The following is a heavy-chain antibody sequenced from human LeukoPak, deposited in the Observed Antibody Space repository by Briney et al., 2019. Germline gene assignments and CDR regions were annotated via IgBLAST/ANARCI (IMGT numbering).Heavy chain of an antibody. J-gene: IGHJ4*02. Sequence: GGSLRLSCAASGFTFSSYAMHWVRQAPGKGLEWVAVISYDGSNIYYADSVKGRFTISRDNSKNTLYLQVNSLRTEDTAVYYCARDYSSGYYRTFDYWGQGTLVTVSS. CDR3: ARDYSSGYYRTFDY. D-gene: IGHD3-22*01. CDR2: ISYDGSNI. CDR1: GFTFSSYA. V-gene: IGHV3-30*04.